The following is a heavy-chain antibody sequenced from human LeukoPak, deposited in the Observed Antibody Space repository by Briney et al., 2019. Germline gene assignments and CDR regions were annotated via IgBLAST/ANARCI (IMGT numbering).Heavy chain of an antibody. CDR2: ISSSGSTI. J-gene: IGHJ4*02. Sequence: GGSLRLSCAASGFTFSSYEMNWVRQAPGKGLEWVSYISSSGSTIYYADSVKGRFSISRDNAKNSLYLQMNSLRAEDTAVYYCARFYYDSSGYPIVDYWGQGTLATVSS. V-gene: IGHV3-48*03. D-gene: IGHD3-22*01. CDR1: GFTFSSYE. CDR3: ARFYYDSSGYPIVDY.